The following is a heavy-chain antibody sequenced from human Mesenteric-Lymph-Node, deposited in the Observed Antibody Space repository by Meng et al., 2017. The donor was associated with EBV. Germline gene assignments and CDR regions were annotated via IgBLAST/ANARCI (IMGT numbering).Heavy chain of an antibody. V-gene: IGHV3-33*04. D-gene: IGHD4-17*01. CDR1: GFSFSDYG. Sequence: QLEGSGGGVVQPGTSLRLSCSTSGFSFSDYGMHWVRQAPGKGLEWVALIWYEGNNEYYADSVKGRFTISRDNSKNTVYLEMNSLRAEDTAVYYCARLIYGDYLDYWGQGTLVTVSS. CDR3: ARLIYGDYLDY. CDR2: IWYEGNNE. J-gene: IGHJ4*02.